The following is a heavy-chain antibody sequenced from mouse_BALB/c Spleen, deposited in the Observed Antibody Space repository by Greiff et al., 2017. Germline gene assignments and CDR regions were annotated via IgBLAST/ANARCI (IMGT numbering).Heavy chain of an antibody. CDR2: IWAGGST. CDR3: ARDTSTTMITCHAMDY. CDR1: GFSLTSYG. D-gene: IGHD2-4*01. V-gene: IGHV2-9*02. J-gene: IGHJ4*01. Sequence: VQLVESGPGLVAPSRRLSITCTVSGFSLTSYGVHWVRQPPGKGLGWLGVIWAGGSTNYNSALMYSLSISKDNSKSKVLLKMNSLQTDDTAMYYCARDTSTTMITCHAMDYWGQGTSVTVSS.